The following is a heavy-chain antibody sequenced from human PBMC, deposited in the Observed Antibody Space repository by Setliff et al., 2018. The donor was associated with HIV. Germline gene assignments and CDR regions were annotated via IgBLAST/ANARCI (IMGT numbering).Heavy chain of an antibody. V-gene: IGHV4-59*01. Sequence: SATLSLTCTVSGGPLTGYYWSWIRQPPGKGLEWIGYIYFNGNTNLNPSLESRLTMSVDSLKAEDTAVYYCARGAGAGPNFHFDPWGQGTLVTVSS. J-gene: IGHJ5*02. CDR1: GGPLTGYY. D-gene: IGHD3-10*01. CDR3: FDP. CDR2: IYFNGNT.